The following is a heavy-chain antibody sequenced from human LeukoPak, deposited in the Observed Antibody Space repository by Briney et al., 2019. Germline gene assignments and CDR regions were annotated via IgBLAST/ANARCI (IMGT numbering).Heavy chain of an antibody. CDR2: IKSSNN. D-gene: IGHD3-16*01. CDR3: ARVPDWTYVPDY. V-gene: IGHV4-61*02. Sequence: SQTLSLTCTVSGASVSSDRFYCTWVRPPAGKGLEWIGRIKSSNNNYNPSLKSRVSISLDTSTNEFSLKLSSLTAADTAVYYCARVPDWTYVPDYWGQGTLVTVSS. J-gene: IGHJ4*02. CDR1: GASVSSDRFY.